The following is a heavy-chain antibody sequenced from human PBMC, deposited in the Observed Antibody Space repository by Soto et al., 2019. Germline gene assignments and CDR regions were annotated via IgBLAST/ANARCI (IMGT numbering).Heavy chain of an antibody. Sequence: QVQLVESGGGVVQPGRSLRLSCAASGFTFSSYGMHWVRQAPGKGLEWVAVIAYDGGNKYYADSVKGRFTISRDNSKNTXXLQMNSLRGEDTAVYYCAKDGGGSWYSSAGDHFDYWGQGTLVTVSS. CDR2: IAYDGGNK. J-gene: IGHJ4*02. V-gene: IGHV3-30*18. CDR3: AKDGGGSWYSSAGDHFDY. CDR1: GFTFSSYG. D-gene: IGHD6-13*01.